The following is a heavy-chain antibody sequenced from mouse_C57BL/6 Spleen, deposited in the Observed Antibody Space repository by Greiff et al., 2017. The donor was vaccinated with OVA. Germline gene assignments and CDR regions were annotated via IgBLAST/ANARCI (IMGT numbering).Heavy chain of an antibody. V-gene: IGHV1-18*01. CDR2: INPNNGGT. J-gene: IGHJ3*01. Sequence: VQLQQSGPELVKPGASVKIPCKASGYTFTDYNMNWVKQSHGKSLEWIGDINPNNGGTIYNQKFKGKATLTVDKSSSTAYMELRSLTSEDTAVYYCERYGGTGRFAYWGQGTLVTVSA. CDR1: GYTFTDYN. D-gene: IGHD1-1*01. CDR3: ERYGGTGRFAY.